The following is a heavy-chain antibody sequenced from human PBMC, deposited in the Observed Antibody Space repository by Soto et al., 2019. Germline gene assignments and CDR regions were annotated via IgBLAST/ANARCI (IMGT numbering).Heavy chain of an antibody. CDR1: GDMFRNSA. Sequence: QVQLVQSGAEVKRPGSSVKVSCKASGDMFRNSAFTWVRQAPGQGLAWMGVIIPLFRKTDVAQKFQGRVHLTADESTSSLYMELSSLTSEVTAVYSCASARPSNGDPNIYFFYGLDVLGQATTITVAS. D-gene: IGHD3-10*01. J-gene: IGHJ6*02. CDR3: ASARPSNGDPNIYFFYGLDV. CDR2: IIPLFRKT. V-gene: IGHV1-69*01.